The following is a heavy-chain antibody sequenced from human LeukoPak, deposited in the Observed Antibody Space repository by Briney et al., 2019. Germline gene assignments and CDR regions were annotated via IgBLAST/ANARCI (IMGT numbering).Heavy chain of an antibody. V-gene: IGHV4-30-2*01. J-gene: IGHJ2*01. Sequence: SQTLSLTCAVSGGSISSGGYSWCWIRQPPGKGLEWIGYIYHSGSTYYNPSLKSRVTISVDRSKNQFSLKLSSVTAADTAVYYCARVRYYDSSGYPRMDWYFDLWGRGTLVTVSS. CDR1: GGSISSGGYS. CDR3: ARVRYYDSSGYPRMDWYFDL. D-gene: IGHD3-22*01. CDR2: IYHSGST.